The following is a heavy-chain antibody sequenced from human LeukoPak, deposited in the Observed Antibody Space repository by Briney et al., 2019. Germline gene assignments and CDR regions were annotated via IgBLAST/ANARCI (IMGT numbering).Heavy chain of an antibody. V-gene: IGHV3-48*02. Sequence: PGGSLRLSCAASGFTFSGYGINWVRLAPGKGLEWVSMISNGNTEHYADSVKGRFTVSRDNARNSAYLQMNSLRDEDTAMYYCARDPPFRGPNYWGQGTLVTVSS. J-gene: IGHJ4*02. CDR3: ARDPPFRGPNY. D-gene: IGHD3-10*01. CDR1: GFTFSGYG. CDR2: ISNGNTE.